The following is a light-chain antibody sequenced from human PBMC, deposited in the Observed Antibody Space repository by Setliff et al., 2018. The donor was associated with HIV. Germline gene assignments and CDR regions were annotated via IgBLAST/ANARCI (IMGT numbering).Light chain of an antibody. Sequence: SALAQPASVSGSPGQAITISCSGTSSDVGAYNYVSWYQQHPGKAPKVMIYDVNKWPSGVSNRFSGSKSGNTASLTISGLQPEDESDYYCCSYASGSTSLFVFGTGTKVTVL. J-gene: IGLJ1*01. CDR1: SSDVGAYNY. CDR3: CSYASGSTSLFV. CDR2: DVN. V-gene: IGLV2-23*02.